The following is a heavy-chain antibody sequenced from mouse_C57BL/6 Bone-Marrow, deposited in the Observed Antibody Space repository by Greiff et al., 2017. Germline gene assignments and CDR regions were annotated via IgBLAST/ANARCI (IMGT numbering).Heavy chain of an antibody. V-gene: IGHV1-56*01. CDR3: ARAYDYYAMDY. Sequence: QVQLQQSGPELVRPGASVKISCTAPGYTFTSHWMQWVSQRPGQGLEWIGEICPGSGGTYYTEKFKGKATLTVDTSSSTAYMQLSSLTSEDSAVYLCARAYDYYAMDYWGQGTSVTVSA. J-gene: IGHJ4*01. CDR1: GYTFTSHW. CDR2: ICPGSGGT.